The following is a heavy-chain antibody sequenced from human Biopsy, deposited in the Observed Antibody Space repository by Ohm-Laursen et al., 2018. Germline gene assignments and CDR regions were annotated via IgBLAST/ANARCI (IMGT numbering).Heavy chain of an antibody. CDR2: INHSGST. J-gene: IGHJ4*02. Sequence: SDTLSLTCAVYGGSFNGYFWSWIRQPPGKGLEWIGEINHSGSTKYNPSFESRVTISVDTSKNQFSLKLSSVTAADTAVYFCARGSSYGYDFDYWGQGTLVAVSS. D-gene: IGHD5-18*01. CDR1: GGSFNGYF. CDR3: ARGSSYGYDFDY. V-gene: IGHV4-34*01.